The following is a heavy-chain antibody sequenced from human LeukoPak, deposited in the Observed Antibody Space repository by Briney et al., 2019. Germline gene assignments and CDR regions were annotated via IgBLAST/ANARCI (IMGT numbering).Heavy chain of an antibody. CDR3: ASEIIFGSFDY. J-gene: IGHJ4*02. CDR2: ISSRGSTI. Sequence: GGSLRLSCAASGFTFSSYVMNWVRQAPGKGLEWASYISSRGSTIYYADSVKGRFTISRDNSKNTLYLQMNSLRAEDTAVYYCASEIIFGSFDYWGQGTLVTVSS. CDR1: GFTFSSYV. V-gene: IGHV3-48*03. D-gene: IGHD3-3*01.